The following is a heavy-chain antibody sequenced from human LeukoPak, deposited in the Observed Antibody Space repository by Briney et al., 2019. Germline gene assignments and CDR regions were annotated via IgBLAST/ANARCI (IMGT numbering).Heavy chain of an antibody. J-gene: IGHJ3*02. V-gene: IGHV1-18*01. CDR1: GYTFTSYG. CDR3: ASLKNYYDSSGYLVTDAFDI. CDR2: ISGYNGNT. D-gene: IGHD3-22*01. Sequence: ASVKASCKASGYTFTSYGISWVRQAPGQGLEWMGWISGYNGNTNYAQKLQGRVIMTTDTSTSTAYMELRSLKSDDTAVYYCASLKNYYDSSGYLVTDAFDIWGQGTMVTVSS.